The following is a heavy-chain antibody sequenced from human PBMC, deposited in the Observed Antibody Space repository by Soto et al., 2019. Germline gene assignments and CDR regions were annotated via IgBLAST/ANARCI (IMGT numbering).Heavy chain of an antibody. J-gene: IGHJ5*02. Sequence: GASVKVSCKASGYTFTSYAMHWVRQAPGQRLEWMGWINAGNGNTKYSQKFQGRVTITRDTSASTAYMELSSLRSEDTAVYYCARDTLYDSSGYYYVGYNWFDPWGQGTLGTV. CDR1: GYTFTSYA. V-gene: IGHV1-3*01. CDR3: ARDTLYDSSGYYYVGYNWFDP. CDR2: INAGNGNT. D-gene: IGHD3-22*01.